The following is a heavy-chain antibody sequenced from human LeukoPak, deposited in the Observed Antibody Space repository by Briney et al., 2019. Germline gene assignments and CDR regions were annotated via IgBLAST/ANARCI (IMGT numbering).Heavy chain of an antibody. Sequence: SETLSLTCTVSGGSISSYYWSWIRQPAGKGLEWIGRIYTSGSTNYNPSLKSRVTMSVDTSKNQFSLQLNSVTPEDTAVYYCARVAVAGTIRTFDYWGQGTLVTVSS. CDR3: ARVAVAGTIRTFDY. J-gene: IGHJ4*02. D-gene: IGHD6-19*01. CDR1: GGSISSYY. V-gene: IGHV4-4*07. CDR2: IYTSGST.